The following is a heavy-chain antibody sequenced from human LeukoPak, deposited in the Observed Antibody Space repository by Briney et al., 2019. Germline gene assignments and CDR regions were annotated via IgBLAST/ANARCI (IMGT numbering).Heavy chain of an antibody. CDR3: ARGWRIQLWLKSSWFDP. Sequence: KPSETLSLTCAVYGGSFSGYYWSWIRQPPGKGLEWIGEINHSGSTNYNPSLKSRVTISVDTSKNRFSLKLSSVTAADTAVYYCARGWRIQLWLKSSWFDPWGQGTLVTVSS. CDR2: INHSGST. V-gene: IGHV4-34*01. J-gene: IGHJ5*02. D-gene: IGHD5-18*01. CDR1: GGSFSGYY.